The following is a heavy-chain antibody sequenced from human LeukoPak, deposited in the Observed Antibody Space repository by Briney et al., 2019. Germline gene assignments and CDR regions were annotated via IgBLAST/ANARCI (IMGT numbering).Heavy chain of an antibody. V-gene: IGHV4-61*02. CDR1: GGSISSGTYY. Sequence: SETLSLTCTVSGGSISSGTYYWSWIRQPAGKGLEWIGRIYTSGSTNYNPSLKSRASISIDTSKNQFSLKLSSVTAADTAVYYCAKGCYDILTGPQRYCALWGRGTLVTVSS. CDR2: IYTSGST. J-gene: IGHJ2*01. D-gene: IGHD3-9*01. CDR3: AKGCYDILTGPQRYCAL.